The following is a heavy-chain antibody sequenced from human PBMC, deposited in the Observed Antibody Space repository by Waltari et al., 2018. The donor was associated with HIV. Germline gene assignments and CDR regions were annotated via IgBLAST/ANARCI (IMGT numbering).Heavy chain of an antibody. D-gene: IGHD3-22*01. J-gene: IGHJ4*02. V-gene: IGHV4-34*01. CDR1: GGSFSGYY. CDR3: ASWYDSSGYYGDY. CDR2: INHSGRT. Sequence: QVQLQQWGAGLLKPSETLSLTCAVYGGSFSGYYWSWIRQPPGKGLEWIGEINHSGRTNYNPSLKSRVTISVDTSKNQFSLKLSSVTAADTAVYYCASWYDSSGYYGDYWGQGTLVTVSS.